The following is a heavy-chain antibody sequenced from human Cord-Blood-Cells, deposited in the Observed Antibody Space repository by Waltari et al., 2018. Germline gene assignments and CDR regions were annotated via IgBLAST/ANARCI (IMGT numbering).Heavy chain of an antibody. Sequence: AQLVPAGAVVKTPGASVKVSCRASGYTCTGYHTHCVRQAPGQGLEWMGWINPNSGGTNDAQKFQGRVTMTRDTSISTAYMELSRLRSDDTAVYYCARDYEGYYFDYWGQGTLVTVSS. CDR3: ARDYEGYYFDY. CDR1: GYTCTGYH. J-gene: IGHJ4*02. D-gene: IGHD3-3*01. CDR2: INPNSGGT. V-gene: IGHV1-2*02.